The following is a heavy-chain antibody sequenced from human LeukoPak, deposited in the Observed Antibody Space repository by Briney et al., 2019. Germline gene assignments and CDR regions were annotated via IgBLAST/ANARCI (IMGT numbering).Heavy chain of an antibody. V-gene: IGHV4-59*02. Sequence: PSETLSLTCTVSGSSVSSYYWSWIRQPPGKGLEWIGYIFYSGNTNYNPSLKSRVTISVDTSKNQFSLKLTSVTAADTGVYYCARGSSHFDKWGQGTLVTVSS. J-gene: IGHJ4*02. CDR3: ARGSSHFDK. CDR2: IFYSGNT. CDR1: GSSVSSYY.